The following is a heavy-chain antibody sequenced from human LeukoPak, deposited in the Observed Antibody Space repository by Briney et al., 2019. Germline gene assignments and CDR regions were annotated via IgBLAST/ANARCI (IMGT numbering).Heavy chain of an antibody. D-gene: IGHD3-10*01. V-gene: IGHV3-21*04. Sequence: PGGSLRLSCAASGFIFRTYTMNWVRQAPGKGLEWVSSISLSSSYIYYADSVKGRFTISRDNANNSLYLQMNSLRAEDTAVYYCARTGDYYGSGSYYTDAFDIWGQGTMVTVSS. CDR2: ISLSSSYI. CDR1: GFIFRTYT. J-gene: IGHJ3*02. CDR3: ARTGDYYGSGSYYTDAFDI.